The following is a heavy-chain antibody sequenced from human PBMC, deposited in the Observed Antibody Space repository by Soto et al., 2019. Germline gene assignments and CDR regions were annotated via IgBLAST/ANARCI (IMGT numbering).Heavy chain of an antibody. Sequence: SETLSLTCTVSGGSISSYCWSWIRQPAGKGLEWIGRIYTSGSTNYNPSLKSRVTMSVDTSKNQFSLKLSSVTSADTAVYYCARVRGGSYTVWGCFDPWGEGTLVTVSS. CDR3: ARVRGGSYTVWGCFDP. J-gene: IGHJ5*02. D-gene: IGHD2-15*01. V-gene: IGHV4-4*07. CDR1: GGSISSYC. CDR2: IYTSGST.